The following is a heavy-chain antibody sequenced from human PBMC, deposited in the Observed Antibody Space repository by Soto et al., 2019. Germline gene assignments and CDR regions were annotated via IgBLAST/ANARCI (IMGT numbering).Heavy chain of an antibody. Sequence: PGGSLRLSCAASGFTFSSYAMHWVRQAPGKGLEWVAVISYDGSNKYYADSVKGRFTISRDNSKNTLYLQMNSLRAEDTAVYYCAREPIVATIYRGDYFDYWGQGTLVTVSS. D-gene: IGHD3-10*01. CDR2: ISYDGSNK. V-gene: IGHV3-30-3*01. J-gene: IGHJ4*02. CDR3: AREPIVATIYRGDYFDY. CDR1: GFTFSSYA.